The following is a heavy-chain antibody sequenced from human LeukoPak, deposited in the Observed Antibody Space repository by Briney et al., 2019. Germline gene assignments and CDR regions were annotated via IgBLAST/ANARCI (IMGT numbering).Heavy chain of an antibody. CDR3: ARGRVGAGAPGSSSTRRGYYYYMDV. J-gene: IGHJ6*03. Sequence: ASVKVSCKASGGTFSSYAISWVRQAPGQGLEWMGGIIPIFGTANYAQKFQGRVTITADKSTSTAYMELSSLRSEDTAVYYCARGRVGAGAPGSSSTRRGYYYYMDVWGKGTTVTVSS. CDR1: GGTFSSYA. V-gene: IGHV1-69*06. CDR2: IIPIFGTA. D-gene: IGHD6-13*01.